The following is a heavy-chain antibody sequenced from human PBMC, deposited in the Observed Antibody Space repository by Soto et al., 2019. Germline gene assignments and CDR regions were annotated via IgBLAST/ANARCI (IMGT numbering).Heavy chain of an antibody. CDR1: GFTFSSYA. Sequence: PGGPLRLSCAASGFTFSSYAMSWVRQAPGKGLEWVSAISGSGGSTYYADSVKGRFTISRDNSKNTLYLQMNSLRAEDTAVYYCAKAGGYAVDAFDIWGQGTMVTVSS. CDR3: AKAGGYAVDAFDI. J-gene: IGHJ3*02. CDR2: ISGSGGST. D-gene: IGHD5-12*01. V-gene: IGHV3-23*01.